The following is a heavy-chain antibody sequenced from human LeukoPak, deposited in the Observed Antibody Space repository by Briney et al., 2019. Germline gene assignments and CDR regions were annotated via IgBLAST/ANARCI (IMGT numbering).Heavy chain of an antibody. V-gene: IGHV1-2*02. Sequence: GASVNVSCKASGYTFTGYYMHWVRQAPGQGLEWMGWINPNSGGTNYVQKFQGRVTMTRDTSISTAYMELSRLRSDDTAVYYCARGDSSGWYNWFDPWGQGTLVTVSS. CDR2: INPNSGGT. CDR1: GYTFTGYY. J-gene: IGHJ5*02. D-gene: IGHD6-19*01. CDR3: ARGDSSGWYNWFDP.